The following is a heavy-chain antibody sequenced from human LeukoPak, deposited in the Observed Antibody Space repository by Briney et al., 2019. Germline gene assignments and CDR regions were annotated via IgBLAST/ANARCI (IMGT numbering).Heavy chain of an antibody. CDR1: GYTFTGYY. D-gene: IGHD5-12*01. CDR2: INPNSGGT. CDR3: ARVSVGYAVFEN. J-gene: IGHJ4*02. Sequence: WASVKVSCKASGYTFTGYYMHWVRQAPGQGLEWMGWINPNSGGTNYAQKFQGRVTMTRDTSISTAYMELSRLRSDDTAVYYCARVSVGYAVFENWGQGTLVTVSS. V-gene: IGHV1-2*02.